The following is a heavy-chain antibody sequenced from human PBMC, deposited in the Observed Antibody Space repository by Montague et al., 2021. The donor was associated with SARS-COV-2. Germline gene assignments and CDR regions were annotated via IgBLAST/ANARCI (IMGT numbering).Heavy chain of an antibody. D-gene: IGHD6-13*01. CDR3: AEQSASSPFDH. Sequence: SETLSLTCSVSGGSISTSNYYWGWIRQPPGKGLEWIGSVYYSGSTYYNPPLKSRVTVSVDTSKNQFSLKISSVTAADTAVYFCAEQSASSPFDHWGQGTLVTVSS. J-gene: IGHJ4*02. V-gene: IGHV4-39*01. CDR1: GGSISTSNYY. CDR2: VYYSGST.